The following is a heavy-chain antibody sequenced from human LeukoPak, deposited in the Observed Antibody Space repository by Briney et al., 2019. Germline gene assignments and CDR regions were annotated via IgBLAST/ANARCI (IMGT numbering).Heavy chain of an antibody. D-gene: IGHD1-26*01. CDR2: ISSSSSSYI. CDR3: ARSDSIREYSGSYY. J-gene: IGHJ3*01. Sequence: GGSLRLSCAASGFTFSSYSMTWVRQAPGKGLEWVSSISSSSSSYIYYADSVKGRFTISRDNAKNSLYLQMNSLRAEDTAVYYCARSDSIREYSGSYYWGQGTMVTVSS. V-gene: IGHV3-21*01. CDR1: GFTFSSYS.